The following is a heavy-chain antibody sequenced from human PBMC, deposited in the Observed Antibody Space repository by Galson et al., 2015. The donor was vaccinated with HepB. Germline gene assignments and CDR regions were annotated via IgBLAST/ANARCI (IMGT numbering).Heavy chain of an antibody. CDR1: SFTFSNAW. CDR3: TTDILSRYYDSSGYYPNDGLGY. V-gene: IGHV3-15*07. D-gene: IGHD3-22*01. J-gene: IGHJ4*02. Sequence: SLRLSCAASSFTFSNAWMNWVRQAPGKGLEWVGRVKSKTDGGTTDYAAPVKGRFTISRDDSKKTLYLQMNSLKIEDTAVYYCTTDILSRYYDSSGYYPNDGLGYWGQGTLVTVSS. CDR2: VKSKTDGGTT.